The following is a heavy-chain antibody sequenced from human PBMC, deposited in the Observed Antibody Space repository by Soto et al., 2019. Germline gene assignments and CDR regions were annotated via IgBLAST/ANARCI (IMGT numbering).Heavy chain of an antibody. Sequence: SXKVSCKASGYTXNSYDSDLVRQATGQGLEWIGWMNPNSGNTGYAQKFQGRVTMTSNTSISTAYMELSSLRSEDTAVYYCARLKPSSWYLNYYYYYGMDVWGQGTTLTVS. J-gene: IGHJ6*02. CDR1: GYTXNSYD. V-gene: IGHV1-8*01. CDR3: ARLKPSSWYLNYYYYYGMDV. D-gene: IGHD6-13*01. CDR2: MNPNSGNT.